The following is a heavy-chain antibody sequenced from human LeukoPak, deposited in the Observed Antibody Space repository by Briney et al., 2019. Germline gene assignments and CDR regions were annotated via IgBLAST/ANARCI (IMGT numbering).Heavy chain of an antibody. Sequence: GGSLRLSCAASEFTFSSYSMNWVRQAPGKGLEWVSYISSSSGYKYYADSVKGRFTISRDNAKNSLYLQMNSLRAEDTAVYYCARDRWSGKLLYPLDYWGQGTLVTVSS. CDR2: ISSSSGYK. CDR3: ARDRWSGKLLYPLDY. V-gene: IGHV3-21*01. CDR1: EFTFSSYS. D-gene: IGHD3-10*01. J-gene: IGHJ4*02.